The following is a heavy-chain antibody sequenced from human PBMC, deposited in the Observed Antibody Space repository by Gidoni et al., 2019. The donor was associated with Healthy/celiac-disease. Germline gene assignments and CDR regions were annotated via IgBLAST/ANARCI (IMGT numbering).Heavy chain of an antibody. CDR2: IYPGDSDT. CDR3: ARLFRVGAAAVDAFDI. D-gene: IGHD3-3*01. Sequence: EVQLVQSGAEVKKPGESLKISGKGSGDSLTSYWIGWVRQMPGKGLEGRGIIYPGDSDTRYSPSFQGQVTISADKSISTAYLQWSSLKASDTAMYYCARLFRVGAAAVDAFDIWGQGTMVTVSS. V-gene: IGHV5-51*03. CDR1: GDSLTSYW. J-gene: IGHJ3*02.